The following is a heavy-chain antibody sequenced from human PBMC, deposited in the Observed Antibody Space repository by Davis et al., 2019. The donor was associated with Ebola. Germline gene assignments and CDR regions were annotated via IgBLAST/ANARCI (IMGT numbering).Heavy chain of an antibody. Sequence: GESLKISCAASGFTFSSYGMHWVRQAPGKGLEWVAVISYDGSNKYYADSVKGRFTISRDNSKNTLYLQMNYLRAEDTAIYYCTRALSGSSYDASDIWGQGTTVTVSS. V-gene: IGHV3-30*03. CDR2: ISYDGSNK. J-gene: IGHJ3*02. D-gene: IGHD1-26*01. CDR1: GFTFSSYG. CDR3: TRALSGSSYDASDI.